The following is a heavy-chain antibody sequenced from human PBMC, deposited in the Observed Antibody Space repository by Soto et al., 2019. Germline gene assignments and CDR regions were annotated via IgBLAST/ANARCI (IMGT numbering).Heavy chain of an antibody. CDR2: FDPEDGET. CDR3: ATPPYSYGFNWFDP. D-gene: IGHD5-18*01. Sequence: GASVKVSCKVSGYTLTELSMHWVRQAPGKGLEWMGGFDPEDGETTYAQKFQGRVTMTEDTSTDTAYMELSSLRSEDTAVYYCATPPYSYGFNWFDPWGQGTLVTVSS. CDR1: GYTLTELS. J-gene: IGHJ5*02. V-gene: IGHV1-24*01.